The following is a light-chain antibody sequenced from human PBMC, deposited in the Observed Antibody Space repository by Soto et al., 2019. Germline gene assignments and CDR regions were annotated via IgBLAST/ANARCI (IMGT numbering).Light chain of an antibody. CDR3: QQYNNWPQA. CDR1: QSVTSNY. J-gene: IGKJ1*01. V-gene: IGKV3-20*01. Sequence: EIVLTQSPGTLSLSPGERATLSCRASQSVTSNYLTWYQQKPGQAPRLLIFGASIRATGIPDRFSGSGSGTDFTLTISSLQSEDFAVYYCQQYNNWPQAFGQGTRVEIK. CDR2: GAS.